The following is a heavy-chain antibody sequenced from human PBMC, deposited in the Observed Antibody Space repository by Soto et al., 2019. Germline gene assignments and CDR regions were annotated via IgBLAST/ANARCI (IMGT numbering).Heavy chain of an antibody. CDR2: IYYSGST. CDR3: AREKSDSSGYSPVYFDY. Sequence: QVQLQESGPGLVKPSQTLSLTCTVSGGSISSGGYYWSWIRQHPGKGLEWIGYIYYSGSTYYNPSLKSRVTISVDTSKNQFSLKLSSVTAADTAVYYCAREKSDSSGYSPVYFDYWGQGTLVTVSS. CDR1: GGSISSGGYY. V-gene: IGHV4-31*03. J-gene: IGHJ4*02. D-gene: IGHD3-22*01.